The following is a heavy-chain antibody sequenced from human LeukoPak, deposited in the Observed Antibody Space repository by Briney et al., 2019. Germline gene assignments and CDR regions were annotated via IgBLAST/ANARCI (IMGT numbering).Heavy chain of an antibody. CDR1: GGSFIGYY. CDR3: AWGGQGSVTMGEPFGY. V-gene: IGHV4-34*01. Sequence: PSETLSLTCAVYGGSFIGYYWSWIRQPPGKGLERIGEINHSGSTNYNPSLKSRVTISVDTSKNQFSLKLSSVTAADTAVYYCAWGGQGSVTMGEPFGYWGQGTLVTVSS. CDR2: INHSGST. J-gene: IGHJ4*02. D-gene: IGHD4-17*01.